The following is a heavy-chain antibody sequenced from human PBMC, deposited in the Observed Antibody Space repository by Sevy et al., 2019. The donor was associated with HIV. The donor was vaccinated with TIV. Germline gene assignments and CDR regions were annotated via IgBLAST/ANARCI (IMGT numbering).Heavy chain of an antibody. CDR3: ARWRRRGPYYYDSSGFNYFDY. D-gene: IGHD3-22*01. V-gene: IGHV4-59*01. J-gene: IGHJ4*02. Sequence: SDTLSLTCTVSGGSISSYYWSWIRQPPGKGLEWIGYIYYSGSTNYNPSLKSRVTISVDTSKNQFSLKLSSVTAADTAVYYCARWRRRGPYYYDSSGFNYFDYWGQGTLVTVSS. CDR1: GGSISSYY. CDR2: IYYSGST.